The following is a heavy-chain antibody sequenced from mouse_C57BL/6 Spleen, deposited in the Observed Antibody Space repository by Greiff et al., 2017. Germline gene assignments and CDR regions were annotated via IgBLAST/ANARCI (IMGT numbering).Heavy chain of an antibody. V-gene: IGHV1-55*01. CDR2: IYPGSGST. J-gene: IGHJ1*03. D-gene: IGHD1-1*01. CDR3: ARDGSSPHWYFDV. CDR1: GYTFTSYW. Sequence: VQLQQPGAELVKPGASVKMSCKASGYTFTSYWITWVKQRPGQGLEWIGDIYPGSGSTNCNEKFKSKATLTVDTSSSTAYMQLSSLTSEDSAVYYCARDGSSPHWYFDVWGTGTTVTVSS.